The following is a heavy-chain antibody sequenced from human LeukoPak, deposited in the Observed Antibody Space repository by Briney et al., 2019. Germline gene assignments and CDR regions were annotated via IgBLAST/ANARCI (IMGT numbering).Heavy chain of an antibody. CDR3: AKELDTMFFDY. CDR1: GFNFDRYT. J-gene: IGHJ4*02. CDR2: AGWAGGTT. V-gene: IGHV3-43*01. D-gene: IGHD3-10*02. Sequence: GGSLRLSCATSGFNFDRYTIHWVRQAPGKGLEWVSLAGWAGGTTSYSDSVRGRFTISRDSGRKSVYLQMNSLTTDDTAFYFCAKELDTMFFDYWGQGALVTVSS.